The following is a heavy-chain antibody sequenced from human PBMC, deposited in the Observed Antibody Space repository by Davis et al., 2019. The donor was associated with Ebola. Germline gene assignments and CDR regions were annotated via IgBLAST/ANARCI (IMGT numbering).Heavy chain of an antibody. J-gene: IGHJ4*02. CDR3: AKAYLYGADY. CDR1: GFTFYNYA. D-gene: IGHD3-16*01. V-gene: IGHV3-23*01. Sequence: PGGSLRLSCAASGFTFYNYAMSWVRQAPGKGLEWVSSVSGSGGRTYYADSVKGRFTISRDNSKNTLYLQMNSLRAEDTAVYYCAKAYLYGADYWGQGTLVTVSS. CDR2: VSGSGGRT.